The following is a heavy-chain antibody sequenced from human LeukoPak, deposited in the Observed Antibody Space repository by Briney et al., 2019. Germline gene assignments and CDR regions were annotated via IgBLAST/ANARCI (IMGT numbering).Heavy chain of an antibody. J-gene: IGHJ4*02. D-gene: IGHD5-18*01. Sequence: GGSLRLSCAASGFTFSSYAMSWVRQAPGKGLEWVSAISGSGGSTYYADSVKGRFTIPRDNSKNTLYLQMSSLRAEDTAVYYCAKSTAMGDFDYWGQGTLVTVSS. CDR1: GFTFSSYA. CDR3: AKSTAMGDFDY. CDR2: ISGSGGST. V-gene: IGHV3-23*01.